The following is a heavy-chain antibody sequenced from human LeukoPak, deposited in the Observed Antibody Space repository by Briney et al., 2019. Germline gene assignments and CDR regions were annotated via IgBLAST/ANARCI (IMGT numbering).Heavy chain of an antibody. CDR2: IRHDGSAR. CDR1: GFTFNNYW. J-gene: IGHJ4*02. D-gene: IGHD6-19*01. V-gene: IGHV3-7*01. Sequence: GGSLRLSCVASGFTFNNYWMTWVRQAPGRGLEWVANIRHDGSARYYGDSVKGRFTISRDDAKNSLFLQMNSLRADDTALYYCARDNSGFDYWGQGTPVTVPS. CDR3: ARDNSGFDY.